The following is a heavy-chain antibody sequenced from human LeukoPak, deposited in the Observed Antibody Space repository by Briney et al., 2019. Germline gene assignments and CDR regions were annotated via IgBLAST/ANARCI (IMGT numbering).Heavy chain of an antibody. CDR2: ISSSGSTI. D-gene: IGHD6-13*01. Sequence: PGGSLRLSCAASGFTFSDYYMSWIRQAPGKGLEWVSYISSSGSTIYHADSVKGRFTISRDNAKNSLYLQMNSLRAEDTAVYYCARDRGSSWSYYYYGTDVWGQGTTVTVSS. CDR1: GFTFSDYY. CDR3: ARDRGSSWSYYYYGTDV. V-gene: IGHV3-11*01. J-gene: IGHJ6*02.